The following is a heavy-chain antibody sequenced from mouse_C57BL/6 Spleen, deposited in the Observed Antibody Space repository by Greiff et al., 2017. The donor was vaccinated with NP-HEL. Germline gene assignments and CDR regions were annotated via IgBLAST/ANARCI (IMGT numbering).Heavy chain of an antibody. Sequence: VQLQQPGAELVRPGTSVKLSCKASGYTFTSYWMHWVKQRPGQGLEWIGVIDPSDSYTNYNQKFKGKATLTVDTSSSTAYMQLSSLTSEDSAVYYCARLGDGYPYAMDYWGQGTSVTVSS. J-gene: IGHJ4*01. CDR1: GYTFTSYW. V-gene: IGHV1-59*01. CDR3: ARLGDGYPYAMDY. D-gene: IGHD2-3*01. CDR2: IDPSDSYT.